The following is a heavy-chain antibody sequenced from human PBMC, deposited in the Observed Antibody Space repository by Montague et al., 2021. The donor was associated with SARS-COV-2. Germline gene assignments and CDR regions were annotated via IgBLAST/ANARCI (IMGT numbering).Heavy chain of an antibody. CDR1: GATISSNNW. CDR3: ARDSDYYDSSAGYYYGMDV. J-gene: IGHJ6*02. Sequence: SETLSLTCEVSGATISSNNWWIWVRQSPGKGLEWIGETYHSGSTNYNPSLRSRVTISVDKSKNQFSLKLSSVTAADTAVYYCARDSDYYDSSAGYYYGMDVWGQGTTVTVSS. V-gene: IGHV4-4*02. D-gene: IGHD3-22*01. CDR2: TYHSGST.